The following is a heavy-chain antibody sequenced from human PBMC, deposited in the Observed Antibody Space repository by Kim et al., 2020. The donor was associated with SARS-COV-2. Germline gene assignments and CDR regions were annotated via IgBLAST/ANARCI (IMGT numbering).Heavy chain of an antibody. CDR1: GGTFSSYA. CDR3: ARADFAPSYGARDWFDP. J-gene: IGHJ5*02. Sequence: SVKVSCKASGGTFSSYAISWVRQAPGQGLEWMGRIIPILGIANYAQKFQGRVTITADKSTSTAYMELSSLRSEDTAVYYCARADFAPSYGARDWFDPWGQGTLVTVSS. CDR2: IIPILGIA. V-gene: IGHV1-69*04. D-gene: IGHD4-17*01.